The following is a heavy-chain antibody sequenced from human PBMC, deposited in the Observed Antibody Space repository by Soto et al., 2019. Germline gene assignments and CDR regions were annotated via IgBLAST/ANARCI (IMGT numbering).Heavy chain of an antibody. CDR3: VKDEERSRPLDY. V-gene: IGHV3-30*18. J-gene: IGHJ4*02. CDR2: ISYDESNT. Sequence: GGSLRLSCVASGFTFRSYGMHWVRQAPGKGLEWVAAISYDESNTFYEDSVKGRFTISIDNFKNMLYLQMSSLRADDTALYYCVKDEERSRPLDYWGQGTLVSVSS. CDR1: GFTFRSYG.